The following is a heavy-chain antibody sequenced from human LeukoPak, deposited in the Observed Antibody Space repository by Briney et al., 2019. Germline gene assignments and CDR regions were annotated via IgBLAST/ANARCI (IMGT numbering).Heavy chain of an antibody. J-gene: IGHJ4*02. V-gene: IGHV4-59*01. CDR1: GASISSYY. CDR2: IYYSGSNSGST. Sequence: PSETLSLTCTVSGASISSYYWSWIRQPPGKGLEWIGYIYYSGSNSGSTNYNSSLKSRVTISADTSKNQFSLKLSSVTAADTAVYYCARAPKVIWFGEQCCSFDYWGQGTLVTVSS. D-gene: IGHD3-10*01. CDR3: ARAPKVIWFGEQCCSFDY.